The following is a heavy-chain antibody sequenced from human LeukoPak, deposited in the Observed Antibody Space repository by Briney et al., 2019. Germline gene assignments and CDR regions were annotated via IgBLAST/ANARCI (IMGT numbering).Heavy chain of an antibody. D-gene: IGHD5-18*01. V-gene: IGHV3-33*01. J-gene: IGHJ4*02. Sequence: GRSLRLTCAASGFIFSSYAMHWVRQAPGKGPEWVAIIWYDGSNKYYAESVEGRFTISRDNSKNTLYLQMNSLRAEDTAVYSCARGLGYSYGYGIDYWGQGTLVIASS. CDR1: GFIFSSYA. CDR3: ARGLGYSYGYGIDY. CDR2: IWYDGSNK.